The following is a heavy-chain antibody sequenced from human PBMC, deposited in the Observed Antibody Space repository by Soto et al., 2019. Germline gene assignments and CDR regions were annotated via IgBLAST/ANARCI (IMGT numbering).Heavy chain of an antibody. CDR1: GYTFTSYD. CDR3: ARGYAARNYYYYGMDV. Sequence: ASVKVSCKASGYTFTSYDINWVRQATGQGLEWMGWVNPNSGNTGYAQKFQGRVTMTRNTSISTAYMELSSLRSEDTAVYYCARGYAARNYYYYGMDVWGQGTTVTVSS. V-gene: IGHV1-8*01. D-gene: IGHD6-6*01. J-gene: IGHJ6*02. CDR2: VNPNSGNT.